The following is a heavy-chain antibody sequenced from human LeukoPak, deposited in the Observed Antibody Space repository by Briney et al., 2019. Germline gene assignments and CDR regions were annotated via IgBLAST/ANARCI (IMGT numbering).Heavy chain of an antibody. Sequence: GGSLRLPCAASGFTFSSYSMNWVRQAPGKGLEWVSYISSSSSTIYYADSVKGRFTISRDNAKNSLYLQMNSLRAEDTAVYYCARELLTYYYDSSGLPFDYWGQGTLVTVSS. V-gene: IGHV3-48*01. J-gene: IGHJ4*02. D-gene: IGHD3-22*01. CDR1: GFTFSSYS. CDR2: ISSSSSTI. CDR3: ARELLTYYYDSSGLPFDY.